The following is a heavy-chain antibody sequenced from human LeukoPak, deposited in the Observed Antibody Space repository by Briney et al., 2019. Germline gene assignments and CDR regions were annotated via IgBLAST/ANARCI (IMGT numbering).Heavy chain of an antibody. CDR3: TRDSGTTGEVKFDP. Sequence: SETLSLTCSVSGGSISSYYWSWIRQPAGKGLEWIGRIYSSGTITYNPSLQSRVTVSVDTSKNEFSLKMRSVTAADTAVYYCTRDSGTTGEVKFDPWGQRTLVAVSS. V-gene: IGHV4-4*07. J-gene: IGHJ5*02. CDR1: GGSISSYY. CDR2: IYSSGTI. D-gene: IGHD3-10*01.